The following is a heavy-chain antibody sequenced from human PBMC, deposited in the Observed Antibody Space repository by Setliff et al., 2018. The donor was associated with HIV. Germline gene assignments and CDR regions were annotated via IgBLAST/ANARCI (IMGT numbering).Heavy chain of an antibody. V-gene: IGHV3-74*01. CDR3: ARDPLNGDLAFDI. D-gene: IGHD7-27*01. J-gene: IGHJ3*02. CDR1: GFTFRTYW. Sequence: GGSLRLSCVASGFTFRTYWMHWVRQGPGKGLVWVSRINSDGTTTNYADSVKGRFTISRDNAKNTVYLQMNSLRAEDTAVYYCARDPLNGDLAFDIWGPGTKVAVSS. CDR2: INSDGTTT.